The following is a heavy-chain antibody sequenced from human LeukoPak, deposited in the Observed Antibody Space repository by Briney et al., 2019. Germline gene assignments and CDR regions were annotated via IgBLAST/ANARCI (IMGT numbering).Heavy chain of an antibody. CDR3: ARGTSIAARRPYYYYYMDV. V-gene: IGHV4-34*01. CDR2: INHSGST. J-gene: IGHJ6*03. CDR1: GGSFSGYY. Sequence: SETLSLTCAVYGGSFSGYYWSWIRQPPGKGLEWIGGINHSGSTNYNPSLKSRVTISVDTSKNQFSLKLSSVTAADTAVYYCARGTSIAARRPYYYYYMDVWGKGTTVTVSS. D-gene: IGHD6-6*01.